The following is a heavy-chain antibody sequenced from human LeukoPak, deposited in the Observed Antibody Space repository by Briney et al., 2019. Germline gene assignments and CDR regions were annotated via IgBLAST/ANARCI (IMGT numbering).Heavy chain of an antibody. V-gene: IGHV3-30*02. CDR1: GFTFSSYG. D-gene: IGHD3-10*01. CDR2: IRYDGSNK. CDR3: ARSRGDRVWGVRDYYYMDV. J-gene: IGHJ6*03. Sequence: PGGSLRLSCAASGFTFSSYGMHWVRQAPGKGLEWVAFIRYDGSNKYYADSVKGRFTISRDNSKNTLYLQMNSLRAEGTAVYYCARSRGDRVWGVRDYYYMDVWGKGTTVTISS.